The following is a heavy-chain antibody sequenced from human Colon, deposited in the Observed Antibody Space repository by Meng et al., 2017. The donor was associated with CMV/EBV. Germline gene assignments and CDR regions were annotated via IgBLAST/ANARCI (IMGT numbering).Heavy chain of an antibody. CDR2: INWNGGST. D-gene: IGHD2-15*01. CDR3: ARGIGYCSGGSCYSDY. V-gene: IGHV3-20*04. J-gene: IGHJ4*02. CDR1: GFTFSSYA. Sequence: GESLKISCAASGFTFSSYAMSWVRQAPGKGLEWVSGINWNGGSTGYADSVKGRFTISRDNAKNSLYLQMNSLRAEDTALYYCARGIGYCSGGSCYSDYWGQGTLVTVSS.